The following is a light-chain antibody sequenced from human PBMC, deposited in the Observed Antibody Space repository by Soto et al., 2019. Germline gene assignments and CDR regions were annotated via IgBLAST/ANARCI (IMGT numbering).Light chain of an antibody. CDR2: GAS. CDR1: QSVSSN. V-gene: IGKV3-15*01. Sequence: EIVMTQSPATLFVSPGDIATLSCRASQSVSSNLAWYQQKPGQAPRLLIYGASTRATGIPARFSGTGSGTDFTLTVSSLQSEDFAVYYCQQYDNWPQTFGQGTKVDIK. CDR3: QQYDNWPQT. J-gene: IGKJ1*01.